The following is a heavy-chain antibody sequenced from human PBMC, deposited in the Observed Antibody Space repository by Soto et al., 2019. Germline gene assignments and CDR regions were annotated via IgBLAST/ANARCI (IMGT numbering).Heavy chain of an antibody. D-gene: IGHD1-1*01. J-gene: IGHJ6*02. CDR3: ARERTGTTSMDV. V-gene: IGHV1-8*01. CDR1: GYTFTSYD. Sequence: QVQLVQSGAEVKKPGASVKVSCKASGYTFTSYDINWVRQATGQGLEWMGWMNPNSGNTGYAQKLQGRVTMTRNTSINTAYMELSSLRSEDTAVYYCARERTGTTSMDVWGQGTTVTVSS. CDR2: MNPNSGNT.